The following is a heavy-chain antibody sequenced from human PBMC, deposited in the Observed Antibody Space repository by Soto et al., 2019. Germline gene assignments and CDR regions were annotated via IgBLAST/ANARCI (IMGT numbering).Heavy chain of an antibody. V-gene: IGHV1-18*01. D-gene: IGHD3-10*01. CDR2: ISAYNGNA. CDR1: GYTFTSYG. J-gene: IGHJ3*02. CDR3: ARGYLLGSANAFDI. Sequence: GSVKVSCKAYGYTFTSYGISWVRQAPGQGLEWMGWISAYNGNANYAQKLQGRVTMTTDTSTSTAYMELRSLRSDDTAVYYCARGYLLGSANAFDIWGQGTMVTVSS.